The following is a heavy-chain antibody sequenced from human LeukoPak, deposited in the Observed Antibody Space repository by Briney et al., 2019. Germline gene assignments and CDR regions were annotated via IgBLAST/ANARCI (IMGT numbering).Heavy chain of an antibody. J-gene: IGHJ6*02. V-gene: IGHV3-23*01. CDR1: GFNFSSYW. D-gene: IGHD6-19*01. CDR2: ISGSGGST. CDR3: AKNEQWLVPYGMDV. Sequence: PGGSLRLSCVTSGFNFSSYWMNWVRQAPGKGLEWVSAISGSGGSTYYADSVKGRFTISRDNSKNTLYLQMNSLRAEDTAVYYCAKNEQWLVPYGMDVWGQGTTVTVSS.